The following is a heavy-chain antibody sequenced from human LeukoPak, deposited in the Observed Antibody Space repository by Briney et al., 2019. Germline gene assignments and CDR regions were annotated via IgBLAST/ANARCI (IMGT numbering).Heavy chain of an antibody. J-gene: IGHJ5*02. CDR1: GGSISSYY. V-gene: IGHV4-59*08. Sequence: SETLSLTCTVSGGSISSYYWSWIRQPPGKGLEWIGYIYYSGSTNYNPSLKSRVTISVDTSKNQFSLKLSSVTAADTAVCYCARLEVYYDSSGYYNWFDPWGQGTLVTVSS. D-gene: IGHD3-22*01. CDR2: IYYSGST. CDR3: ARLEVYYDSSGYYNWFDP.